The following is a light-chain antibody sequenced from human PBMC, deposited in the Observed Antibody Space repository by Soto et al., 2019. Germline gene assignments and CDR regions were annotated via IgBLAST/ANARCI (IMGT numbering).Light chain of an antibody. J-gene: IGKJ3*01. CDR1: QSVSSSY. CDR2: GAS. CDR3: QQYAESPLT. Sequence: EIVLTQSPVTLSLSPGERATLSCRASQSVSSSYLAWYQQKPGQAPRLLIYGASTRAAAIPDRFIGSGSGTDFALTISRLEPEDFAVYYCQQYAESPLTFGPGTKVDIK. V-gene: IGKV3-20*01.